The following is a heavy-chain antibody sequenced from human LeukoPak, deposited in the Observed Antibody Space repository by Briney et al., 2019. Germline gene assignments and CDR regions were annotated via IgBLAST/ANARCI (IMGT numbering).Heavy chain of an antibody. CDR3: ARGFLVGYGLNY. CDR2: IIPILGIA. J-gene: IGHJ4*02. D-gene: IGHD5-18*01. CDR1: GGTFSSYA. Sequence: APVKVSCKASGGTFSSYAISWVRQAPGQGLEWMGRIIPILGIASYAQKFQGRVTITADKSTSTAYMELSSLRSEDTAVYYCARGFLVGYGLNYWGQGTLVTVSS. V-gene: IGHV1-69*04.